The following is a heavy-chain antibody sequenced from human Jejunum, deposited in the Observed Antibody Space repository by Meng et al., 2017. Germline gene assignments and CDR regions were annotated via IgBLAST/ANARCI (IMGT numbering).Heavy chain of an antibody. D-gene: IGHD2-21*01. J-gene: IGHJ5*02. Sequence: GGSLRLSCAASGFTFNTYPMHWVRQAPDKGLEWVTIISSDGNNIHYADSVKGRFTTSRDNSKNTLYMQMDSRRIEDTAVYYCARAADDQILEVINTWFEPWGQGTLVTVSS. V-gene: IGHV3-30*01. CDR1: GFTFNTYP. CDR3: ARAADDQILEVINTWFEP. CDR2: ISSDGNNI.